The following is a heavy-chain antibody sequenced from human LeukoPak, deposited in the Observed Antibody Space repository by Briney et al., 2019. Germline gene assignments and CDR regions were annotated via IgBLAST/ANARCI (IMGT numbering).Heavy chain of an antibody. J-gene: IGHJ4*02. Sequence: PGGSLRLSCAATGFTFGPYAMHWVRQAPGKGLEWLAVTDGNRKIYSDSVEGRLAISRDSSKNTLYLQMNALRDEDTAVYYCARDFLVGAPDFLDFWGQGTLVTVSS. CDR3: ARDFLVGAPDFLDF. V-gene: IGHV3-30*09. D-gene: IGHD1-26*01. CDR1: GFTFGPYA. CDR2: TDGNRK.